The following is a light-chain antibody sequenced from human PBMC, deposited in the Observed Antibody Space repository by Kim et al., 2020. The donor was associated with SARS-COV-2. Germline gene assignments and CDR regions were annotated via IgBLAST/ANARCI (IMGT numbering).Light chain of an antibody. CDR3: NSRDTTHFVI. Sequence: SELTQDPAVSVALGQTVRITCQGDSLRKYYATWYQQKPGQAPVLLISGKNSRPSGIPDRFSGSSSGNTASLTIAGAQAEDEADYYCNSRDTTHFVIFGGGTQLTVL. V-gene: IGLV3-19*01. CDR2: GKN. J-gene: IGLJ2*01. CDR1: SLRKYY.